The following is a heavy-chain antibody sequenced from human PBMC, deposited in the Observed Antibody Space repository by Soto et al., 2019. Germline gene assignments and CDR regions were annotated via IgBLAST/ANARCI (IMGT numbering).Heavy chain of an antibody. J-gene: IGHJ4*02. Sequence: ASVKVSCKASGGTFSSYAISWVRQAPGQGLEWMGGIIPIFGTANYAQKFQGRVTITADESTSTAYMGLSSLRSEDTAVYYCARSPETYYYDSSGYSTGPTDYWGQGTLVTVSS. V-gene: IGHV1-69*13. CDR2: IIPIFGTA. CDR3: ARSPETYYYDSSGYSTGPTDY. D-gene: IGHD3-22*01. CDR1: GGTFSSYA.